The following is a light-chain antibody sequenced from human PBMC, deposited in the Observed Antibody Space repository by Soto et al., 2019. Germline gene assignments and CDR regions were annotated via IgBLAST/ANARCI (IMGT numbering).Light chain of an antibody. Sequence: QSALTQTPSASGSPGQSVTISCTGTSSDVGAYDSVSWYQHHPGNAPKALIYEVSKRPAGVPDRFSGSKSGNTASLTVSGLQAEDEAEYYCSSYACSKNYGFGPGTKVTVL. J-gene: IGLJ1*01. CDR1: SSDVGAYDS. CDR3: SSYACSKNYG. CDR2: EVS. V-gene: IGLV2-8*01.